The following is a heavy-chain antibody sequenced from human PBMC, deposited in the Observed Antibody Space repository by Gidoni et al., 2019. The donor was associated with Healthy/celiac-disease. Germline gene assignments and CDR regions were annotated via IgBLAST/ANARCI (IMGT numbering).Heavy chain of an antibody. CDR3: ARERIGSRWFGETSYDAFDI. J-gene: IGHJ3*02. D-gene: IGHD3-10*01. Sequence: QVQLVESGGGVVQPGRSLRLSCAASGFTFSSYGMHWVRQAPGKGLGWVAVIWYDGSNKYYADSVKGRFTISRDNSKNTLYLQMNSLRAEDTAVYYCARERIGSRWFGETSYDAFDIWGQGTMVTVSS. V-gene: IGHV3-33*01. CDR1: GFTFSSYG. CDR2: IWYDGSNK.